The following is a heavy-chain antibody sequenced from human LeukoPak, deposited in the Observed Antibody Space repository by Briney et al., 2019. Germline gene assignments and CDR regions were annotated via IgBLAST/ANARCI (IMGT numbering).Heavy chain of an antibody. D-gene: IGHD2-21*02. CDR1: GVSFSGYY. V-gene: IGHV4-34*01. Sequence: SETLSLTCAVYGVSFSGYYWSWIRQSPGKGLEWIGEIHPSGALHYNPSLESRINISPDTSMNQFSLKMSSVTIADTAVYYCASDRTAYGMDVWGQGTTVTVSS. CDR2: IHPSGAL. J-gene: IGHJ6*02. CDR3: ASDRTAYGMDV.